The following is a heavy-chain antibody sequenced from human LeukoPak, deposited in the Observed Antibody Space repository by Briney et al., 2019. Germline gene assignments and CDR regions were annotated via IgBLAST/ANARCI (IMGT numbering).Heavy chain of an antibody. CDR2: LYYSGNS. CDR3: ARFDIFGYSYGPFDP. V-gene: IGHV4-39*01. J-gene: IGHJ5*02. D-gene: IGHD5-18*01. CDR1: GDSFRDTSYY. Sequence: SETLSLTCNVSGDSFRDTSYYWGWIRQPPGRGLEWIGSLYYSGNSYFNPSFKSRVSMSVDTSKNQFSLKLSSVTAADTAVYYCARFDIFGYSYGPFDPWGQGTLVTVSS.